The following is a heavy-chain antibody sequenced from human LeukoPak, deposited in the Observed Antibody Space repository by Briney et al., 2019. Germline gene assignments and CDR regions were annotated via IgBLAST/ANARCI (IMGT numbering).Heavy chain of an antibody. CDR1: GFTFSSYA. V-gene: IGHV3-30-3*01. J-gene: IGHJ4*02. D-gene: IGHD3-22*01. CDR3: ARDADSSGYFDY. Sequence: PGRSLRLSCAASGFTFSSYAMHWVRQAPGKGLEWVAVISYDGSNKYYADSVKGRFTISRDNSKNTLYLQMNSLRAEDTAVYYCARDADSSGYFDYWGQGTLVTVSS. CDR2: ISYDGSNK.